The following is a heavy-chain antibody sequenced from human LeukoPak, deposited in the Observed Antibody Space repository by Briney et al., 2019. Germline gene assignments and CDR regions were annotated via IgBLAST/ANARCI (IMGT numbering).Heavy chain of an antibody. J-gene: IGHJ4*02. CDR2: INSDGSST. CDR1: GFTFSSYW. D-gene: IGHD2-2*01. V-gene: IGHV3-74*01. CDR3: ARDLRYCSSTSCYAANTDY. Sequence: GGSLRLSCAASGFTFSSYWMHWVRHAPGKGLVWVSRINSDGSSTIYADSVKRRFTISRDNANNTLYLQMNSLRAEDTAVYYCARDLRYCSSTSCYAANTDYWGQGTLVTVSS.